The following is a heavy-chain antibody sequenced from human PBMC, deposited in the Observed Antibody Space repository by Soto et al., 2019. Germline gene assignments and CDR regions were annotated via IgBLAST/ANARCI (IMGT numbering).Heavy chain of an antibody. D-gene: IGHD6-13*01. CDR2: IYHSGST. Sequence: QVQLQESGPGLVKPSETLSLTCTVSGGSVSSNSYYWSWIRQPPGKGLEWIGYIYHSGSTNYNPSLQRRVPISVDTSKNPCSLKLSSVTAADTAVYYCARDGVGIAASDCFDPWGQGTLVTVSS. J-gene: IGHJ5*02. V-gene: IGHV4-61*01. CDR3: ARDGVGIAASDCFDP. CDR1: GGSVSSNSYY.